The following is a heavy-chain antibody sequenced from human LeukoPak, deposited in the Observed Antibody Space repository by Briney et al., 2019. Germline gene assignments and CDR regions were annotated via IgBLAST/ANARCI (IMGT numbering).Heavy chain of an antibody. CDR2: IYSSGST. CDR1: GGSISSYY. J-gene: IGHJ4*02. Sequence: SETLSLTCTVSGGSISSYYWSWIRQPAGKGLEWIGHIYSSGSTNYNPSLKSRVTISVDTSKNQFSLKLNSVTAADTAVYYCARGRAYYDSTGYYYWGQGTLVTVSS. CDR3: ARGRAYYDSTGYYY. V-gene: IGHV4-4*07. D-gene: IGHD3-22*01.